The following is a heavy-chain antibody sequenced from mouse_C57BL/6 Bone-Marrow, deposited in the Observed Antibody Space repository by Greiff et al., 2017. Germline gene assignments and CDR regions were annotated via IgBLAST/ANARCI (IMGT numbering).Heavy chain of an antibody. CDR3: ARARTRGWFAY. CDR1: GYTFTSYW. CDR2: IHPNRGST. J-gene: IGHJ3*01. V-gene: IGHV1-64*01. Sequence: QVQLQQPGAELVKPGASVKLSCKASGYTFTSYWMHWVQQRPGQGLEWIGMIHPNRGSTNYNEKFKSKATLTVDKSSSTAYMQLSSLTSEDSAVYYCARARTRGWFAYWGQGTLVTVSA.